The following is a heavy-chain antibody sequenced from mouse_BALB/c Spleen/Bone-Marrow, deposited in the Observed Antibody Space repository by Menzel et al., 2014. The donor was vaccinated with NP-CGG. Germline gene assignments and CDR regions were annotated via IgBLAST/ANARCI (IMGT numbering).Heavy chain of an antibody. CDR3: ARHAYYDQTEVSFVC. V-gene: IGHV5-9-2*01. CDR1: GFSFSNYG. CDR2: ISGDGRYT. Sequence: EVKLMESGGGLVKSGGSLKLSCAASGFSFSNYGMSWLRQTPEKRLEWVATISGDGRYTFYSDSVKGRFTISRDNAKNNLYLELSRMRSEDTPLYYCARHAYYDQTEVSFVCGGQGTLVTVSA. J-gene: IGHJ3*01. D-gene: IGHD2-4*01.